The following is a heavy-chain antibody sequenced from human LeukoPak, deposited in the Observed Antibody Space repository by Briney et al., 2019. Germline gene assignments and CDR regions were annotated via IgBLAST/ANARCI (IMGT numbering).Heavy chain of an antibody. J-gene: IGHJ5*02. Sequence: SETLSLTCTVSGGSISSYYWSWIRQPPGKGLEWIGRIYTSGNTHYNPSLKSRVTMSLDTSKNQFSLKLSSVTAADTAVYYCARSADYGVYNWFDPWGQGTLVTVSS. CDR1: GGSISSYY. V-gene: IGHV4-4*07. CDR2: IYTSGNT. CDR3: ARSADYGVYNWFDP. D-gene: IGHD4-17*01.